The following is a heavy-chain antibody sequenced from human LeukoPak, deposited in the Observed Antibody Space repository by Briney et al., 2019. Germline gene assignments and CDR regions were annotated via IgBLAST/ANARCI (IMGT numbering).Heavy chain of an antibody. D-gene: IGHD4-17*01. V-gene: IGHV4-39*01. CDR1: GGPISSSSYY. CDR2: IYYSGST. CDR3: ARQYNTYGHRFDY. Sequence: PSETLSLTCTVSGGPISSSSYYLGWIRQPPGKGLEWLGSIYYSGSTYYNPSLKSRVTISVDTSKNQFSLRLNSVTPTDTALYYCARQYNTYGHRFDYWGKGTLVTVSS. J-gene: IGHJ4*02.